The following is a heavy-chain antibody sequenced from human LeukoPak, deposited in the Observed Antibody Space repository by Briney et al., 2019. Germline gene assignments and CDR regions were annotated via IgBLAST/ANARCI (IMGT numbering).Heavy chain of an antibody. Sequence: GASVKVSCKTSGYSFSSHAISWVRQAPGQGPEWMGWINTNTGNPTYAQGFTGRYVFSLDTSVSTAYLQISGLKADDTAVYYCAREHSSSWYYHYYMDVWGKGTTVTVSS. CDR2: INTNTGNP. J-gene: IGHJ6*03. CDR3: AREHSSSWYYHYYMDV. CDR1: GYSFSSHA. D-gene: IGHD6-13*01. V-gene: IGHV7-4-1*02.